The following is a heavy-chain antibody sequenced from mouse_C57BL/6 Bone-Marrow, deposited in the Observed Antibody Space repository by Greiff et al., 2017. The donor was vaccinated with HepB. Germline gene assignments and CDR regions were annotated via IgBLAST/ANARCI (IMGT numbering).Heavy chain of an antibody. V-gene: IGHV1-22*01. CDR1: GYTFTDYN. CDR3: ARGYDYTVYYFDY. CDR2: INPNNGGT. D-gene: IGHD2-4*01. J-gene: IGHJ2*01. Sequence: VQLQQSGPELVKPGASVKMSCKASGYTFTDYNMHWVKQSHGKSLEWIGYINPNNGGTSYNQKFKGKATLTVNKSSSTAYMELRSLTSEDSAVYYCARGYDYTVYYFDYWGQGTTLTVSS.